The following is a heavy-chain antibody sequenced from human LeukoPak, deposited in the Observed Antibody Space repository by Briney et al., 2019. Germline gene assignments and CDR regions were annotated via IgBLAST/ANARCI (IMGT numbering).Heavy chain of an antibody. V-gene: IGHV4-39*01. D-gene: IGHD3-3*01. J-gene: IGHJ6*03. CDR1: GGSISSSSYY. CDR3: ARQLRFLVDYYYYMDV. CDR2: IYYSGST. Sequence: SETLSLTCTVSGGSISSSSYYWGWIRQPPGKGLEWIGSIYYSGSTYYNPSLKSRVTISVDTSKNQFSLELSSVTAADTAVYYCARQLRFLVDYYYYMDVWGKGTTVTVSS.